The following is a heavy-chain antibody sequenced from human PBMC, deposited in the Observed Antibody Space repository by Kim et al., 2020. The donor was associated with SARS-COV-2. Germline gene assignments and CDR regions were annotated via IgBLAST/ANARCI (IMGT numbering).Heavy chain of an antibody. CDR1: GFTFDDYA. J-gene: IGHJ4*02. D-gene: IGHD3-10*01. V-gene: IGHV3-9*01. CDR3: AKGHYGSGGYSHFGY. Sequence: GGSLRLSCAASGFTFDDYAMHWVRQAPGKGLEWVSGISWNSGSIGYADSVKGRFTISRDNAKNSLYLQMNSLRAEDTALYYCAKGHYGSGGYSHFGYWGPGGLGTVSS. CDR2: ISWNSGSI.